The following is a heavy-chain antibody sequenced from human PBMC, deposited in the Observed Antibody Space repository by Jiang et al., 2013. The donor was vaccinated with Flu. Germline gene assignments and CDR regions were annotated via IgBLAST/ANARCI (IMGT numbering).Heavy chain of an antibody. V-gene: IGHV4-34*01. CDR3: ARRVGNGRYYFDY. Sequence: LLKPSETLSLTCAVYGGSFSGYYCSWIRQPPGKGLEWIGEINESESTNYLPSLKSRVAMSVDTSKNQFSLKLTSVTAADTAVYYCARRVGNGRYYFDYWGQGTLVTVSS. CDR1: GGSFSGYY. D-gene: IGHD1-26*01. CDR2: INESEST. J-gene: IGHJ4*02.